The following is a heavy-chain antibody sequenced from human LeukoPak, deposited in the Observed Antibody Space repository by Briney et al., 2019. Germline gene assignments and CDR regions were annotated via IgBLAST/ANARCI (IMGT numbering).Heavy chain of an antibody. Sequence: GGSLRLSCAASGFTFSNFAVSWVRQAPGKGLEWVSAISGSGGSTYYADSVKGRFTISRDNSKNTLYLQMNSLRAEDTAVYYCAKAGSIPNWFDPWGQGTLVTVSS. CDR2: ISGSGGST. D-gene: IGHD6-6*01. V-gene: IGHV3-23*01. J-gene: IGHJ5*02. CDR1: GFTFSNFA. CDR3: AKAGSIPNWFDP.